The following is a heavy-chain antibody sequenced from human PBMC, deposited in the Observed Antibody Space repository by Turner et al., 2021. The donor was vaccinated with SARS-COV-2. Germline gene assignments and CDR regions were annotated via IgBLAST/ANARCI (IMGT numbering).Heavy chain of an antibody. CDR2: IESSSSTI. V-gene: IGHV3-48*01. J-gene: IGHJ4*02. Sequence: EVHLVASGGGLVQPGGSLRLSCVASGFTFSTYSMNWVRQAPGKVLEWVSNIESSSSTIYYADSVKGRFTISRDNAKNSLYLQMNSLRADDTAVYYCAGPFDYWGQGTLVTVSS. CDR3: AGPFDY. CDR1: GFTFSTYS.